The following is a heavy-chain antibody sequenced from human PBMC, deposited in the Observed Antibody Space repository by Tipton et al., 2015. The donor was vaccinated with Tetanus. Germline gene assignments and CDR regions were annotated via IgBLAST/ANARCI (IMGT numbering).Heavy chain of an antibody. J-gene: IGHJ6*02. Sequence: WVRQAPGKGLEWVSGITGGNTYYADSVKGRFTISRDNSKNTLSLQMNSLRGEDTAVYYCAKALGSSAWYGTWGQGTTVTVAS. V-gene: IGHV3-23*01. CDR3: AKALGSSAWYGT. CDR2: ITGGNT. D-gene: IGHD6-13*01.